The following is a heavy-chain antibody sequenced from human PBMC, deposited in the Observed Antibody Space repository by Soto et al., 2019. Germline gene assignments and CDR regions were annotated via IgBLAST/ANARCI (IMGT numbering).Heavy chain of an antibody. Sequence: QLQLQESGPGLVKPSETLSLTCTVSGGSISSSSHHWGWIRQPPGKGLEWNGSIYHSGTTYYNPPLKSRFTISGDTSKNQFSLRLSSVTAADTAVYYCARHKDCRGGSCNAVGYYYGLDVWGQGTTVTVSS. CDR2: IYHSGTT. D-gene: IGHD2-15*01. CDR1: GGSISSSSHH. V-gene: IGHV4-39*01. J-gene: IGHJ6*02. CDR3: ARHKDCRGGSCNAVGYYYGLDV.